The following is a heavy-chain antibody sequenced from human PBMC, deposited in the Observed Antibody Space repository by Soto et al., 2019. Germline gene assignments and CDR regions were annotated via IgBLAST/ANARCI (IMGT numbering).Heavy chain of an antibody. V-gene: IGHV4-4*07. Sequence: QVQLQESGPGLVKPSETLSLTCTVSGASISGFHWIWIRKSAGKGLEWIGRIYATGTTDYNPSLKSRVMMSVDTSKKQFSLKLRSVTAADTAVYYCVRDGTKTLRDWFDPWGQGISVTVSS. CDR2: IYATGTT. CDR1: GASISGFH. J-gene: IGHJ5*02. CDR3: VRDGTKTLRDWFDP. D-gene: IGHD1-1*01.